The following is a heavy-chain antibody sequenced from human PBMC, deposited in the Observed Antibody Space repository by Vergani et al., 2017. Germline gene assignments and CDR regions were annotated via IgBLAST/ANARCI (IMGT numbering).Heavy chain of an antibody. CDR3: ARELGGDIVVVPAGGYYMDV. J-gene: IGHJ6*03. CDR1: GGSISSGDYY. Sequence: QVQLQESGPGLVKPSQTLSLTCTVSGGSISSGDYYWSWIRQPPGKGLEWIGYIYYSGSTYYNPSLKSRVTISVDTSKNQFSLKLSSVTAADTAVYYCARELGGDIVVVPAGGYYMDVWGKGTTVTVSS. V-gene: IGHV4-30-4*08. D-gene: IGHD2-2*01. CDR2: IYYSGST.